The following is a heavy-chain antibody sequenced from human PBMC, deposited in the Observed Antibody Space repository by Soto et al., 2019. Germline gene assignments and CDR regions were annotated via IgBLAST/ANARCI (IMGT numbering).Heavy chain of an antibody. CDR1: GDTFGSYS. CDR2: IIPVFGSA. CDR3: ARDAGRNYRYYDMEV. Sequence: ASVKVSCKASGDTFGSYSITWVRQAPGQGLEWMGGIIPVFGSANYAQKFQGRVTITADESTSTAYMELSSLRSKDTAVYFCARDAGRNYRYYDMEVWGQGTTVTVSS. D-gene: IGHD1-7*01. V-gene: IGHV1-69*13. J-gene: IGHJ6*02.